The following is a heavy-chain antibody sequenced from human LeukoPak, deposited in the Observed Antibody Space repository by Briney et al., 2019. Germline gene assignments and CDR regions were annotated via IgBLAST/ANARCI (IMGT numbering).Heavy chain of an antibody. J-gene: IGHJ3*01. V-gene: IGHV3-23*01. CDR3: AKPYSGSYRPDAYDV. Sequence: PGGSLRLSCAASGFTFSSYAMSWVRQAPGKGLEWVSAISGSGETTFYADSVQGRFIISRDNSKNTLSLQMDSLRAEDTALYYCAKPYSGSYRPDAYDVWAMGQWSPSLQ. D-gene: IGHD1-26*01. CDR2: ISGSGETT. CDR1: GFTFSSYA.